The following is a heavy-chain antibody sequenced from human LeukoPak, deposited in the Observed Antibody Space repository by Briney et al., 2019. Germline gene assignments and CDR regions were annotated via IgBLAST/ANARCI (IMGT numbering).Heavy chain of an antibody. V-gene: IGHV4-38-2*01. CDR3: ARVGTAAAGSYYFDY. D-gene: IGHD6-13*01. CDR2: IYHSGST. Sequence: MTSETLSLTCAVSGYSISSGYYWGWIRQPPGKGLEWIGSIYHSGSTYYNPSPKSRVTISVDTSKNQFSLKLSSVTAADTAVYYCARVGTAAAGSYYFDYWGQGTLVTVSS. J-gene: IGHJ4*02. CDR1: GYSISSGYY.